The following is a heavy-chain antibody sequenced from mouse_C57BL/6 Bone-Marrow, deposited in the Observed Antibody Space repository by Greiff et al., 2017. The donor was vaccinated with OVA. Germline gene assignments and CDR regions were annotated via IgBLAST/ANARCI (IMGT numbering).Heavy chain of an antibody. CDR3: ARQGSLGAMDY. CDR2: ISSGGSYT. J-gene: IGHJ4*01. CDR1: GFTFSSYG. V-gene: IGHV5-6*02. Sequence: DVKLQESGGDLVKPGGSLKLSCAASGFTFSSYGMSWVRQTPDKRLEWVATISSGGSYTYYPDSVKGRFTISRDNAKNTLYLQMSSLKSEDTAMYYCARQGSLGAMDYWGQGTSVTVSS.